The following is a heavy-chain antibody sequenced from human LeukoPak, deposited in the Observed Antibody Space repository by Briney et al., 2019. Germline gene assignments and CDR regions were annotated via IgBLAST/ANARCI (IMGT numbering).Heavy chain of an antibody. Sequence: PSETLSLTCTVSGGSISSSSFYWGWIRQPPGRGLEWIGSNSGSTSYNPSLKSRVTISVDTSKNQFSLKLSSVTAADTAVYYCARALGYCSGGSCYQPDYWGQGILVTVSS. CDR3: ARALGYCSGGSCYQPDY. J-gene: IGHJ4*02. CDR2: NSGST. V-gene: IGHV4-39*01. CDR1: GGSISSSSFY. D-gene: IGHD2-15*01.